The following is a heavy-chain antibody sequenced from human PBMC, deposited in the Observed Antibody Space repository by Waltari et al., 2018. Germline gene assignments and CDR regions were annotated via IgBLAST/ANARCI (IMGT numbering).Heavy chain of an antibody. CDR1: GGTFSSSA. CDR2: IIPILGIA. J-gene: IGHJ4*02. CDR3: ARRVYSSSPGYYFDY. V-gene: IGHV1-69*04. Sequence: QVQLVQSGAEVKKPGSSVKVSCKASGGTFSSSAISWVRQAPGQGLEWMGGIIPILGIANYAQKFQGRVTITADESTSTAYMELSSLRSEDTAVYYCARRVYSSSPGYYFDYWGQGTLVTVSS. D-gene: IGHD6-6*01.